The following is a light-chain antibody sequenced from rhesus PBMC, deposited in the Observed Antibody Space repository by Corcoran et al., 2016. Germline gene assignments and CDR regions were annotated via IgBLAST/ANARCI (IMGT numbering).Light chain of an antibody. V-gene: IGKV1-32*01. CDR2: YGN. CDR3: QQYKNLPFT. J-gene: IGKJ3*01. CDR1: QDISRY. Sequence: DIQMTQSPSSLAASVGDRVTITCRASQDISRYLNWYQQKPGRASRPLFYYGNRFDTGVTSRLSGSGSGTEFTITISSLRPDDFATYVCQQYKNLPFTFGPGTKLEIK.